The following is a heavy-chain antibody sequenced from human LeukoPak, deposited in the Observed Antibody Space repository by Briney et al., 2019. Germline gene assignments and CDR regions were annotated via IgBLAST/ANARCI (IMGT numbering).Heavy chain of an antibody. V-gene: IGHV3-53*01. CDR1: GFIVNSAY. Sequence: GGSLRLSCAASGFIVNSAYMSWVRQAPGKGLEWVSVIHPGGLLDYADSVKGRFTISRDNAQKSLYLEMHSLRAEDTAVYYCARAVTSTEGYWGQGTLVTVSS. CDR3: ARAVTSTEGY. D-gene: IGHD4-17*01. CDR2: IHPGGLL. J-gene: IGHJ4*02.